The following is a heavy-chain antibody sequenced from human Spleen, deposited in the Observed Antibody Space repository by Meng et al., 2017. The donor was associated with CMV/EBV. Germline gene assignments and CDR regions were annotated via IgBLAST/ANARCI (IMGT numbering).Heavy chain of an antibody. J-gene: IGHJ3*02. V-gene: IGHV2-5*01. Sequence: SGPTLVKPTQTLTLTCTFSGFSLSTRGLGVGWIRQPPGKALEWLALIYWNDDKRYRPSLKNRLTISKDTSNNQVVLTMANMDPVDTATYSCAHTPYDPSGYSPAFHIWGQGTMVTVSS. D-gene: IGHD3-22*01. CDR3: AHTPYDPSGYSPAFHI. CDR1: GFSLSTRGLG. CDR2: IYWNDDK.